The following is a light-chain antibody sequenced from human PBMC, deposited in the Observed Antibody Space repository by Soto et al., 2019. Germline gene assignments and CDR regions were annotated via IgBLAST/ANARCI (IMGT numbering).Light chain of an antibody. J-gene: IGLJ1*01. CDR2: EVT. Sequence: QSVLTQSASVSGSPGQSITISCTGTSSDVGRYNYVSWYQQHPGKAPKLMIYEVTNRPSGVSHRFSGSKSGNTASLTISGLQAEDEADYYCGSYTVTNTDVFGIGTQLTVL. CDR3: GSYTVTNTDV. CDR1: SSDVGRYNY. V-gene: IGLV2-14*01.